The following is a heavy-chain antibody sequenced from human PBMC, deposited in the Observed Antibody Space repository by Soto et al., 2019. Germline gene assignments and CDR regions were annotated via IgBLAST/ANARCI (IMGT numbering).Heavy chain of an antibody. CDR3: ARVSKKLVGFDY. D-gene: IGHD6-13*01. CDR2: IGTAGDT. V-gene: IGHV3-13*01. CDR1: GFTFSSYD. Sequence: GGSLRLSCAASGFTFSSYDMHWVRQATGKGLEWVSAIGTAGDTYYPGSVKGRFTISRENAKNSLYLQMNSLRAEDTAVYYCARVSKKLVGFDYWGQGTLVTVSS. J-gene: IGHJ4*02.